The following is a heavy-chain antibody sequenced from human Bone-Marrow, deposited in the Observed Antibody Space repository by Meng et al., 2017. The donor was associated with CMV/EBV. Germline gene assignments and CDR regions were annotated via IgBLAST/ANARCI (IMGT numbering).Heavy chain of an antibody. Sequence: ASVKVSCKASRYTFTGYYMHWVRQAPGQGLEWMGWINPNSGGTNYAQKFQGRVTMTRDTSISTAYMELSRLRSDDTAVYYCARDPIFGVVPANWFDPWGQGTLVTVSS. V-gene: IGHV1-2*02. CDR3: ARDPIFGVVPANWFDP. D-gene: IGHD3-3*01. J-gene: IGHJ5*02. CDR2: INPNSGGT. CDR1: RYTFTGYY.